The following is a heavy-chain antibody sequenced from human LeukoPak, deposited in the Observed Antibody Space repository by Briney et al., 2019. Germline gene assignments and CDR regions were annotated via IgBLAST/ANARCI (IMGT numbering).Heavy chain of an antibody. Sequence: PGGSLRLSCTTSGLTLSNHGMHWVRQAPGKGLEWVSSISSSSSYIYYADSVKGRFTISRDNAKNSLYLQMNSLRAEDTAVYYCARALVRGGYFDYWGQGTLVTVSS. V-gene: IGHV3-21*01. CDR1: GLTLSNHG. CDR3: ARALVRGGYFDY. J-gene: IGHJ4*02. CDR2: ISSSSSYI. D-gene: IGHD3-10*01.